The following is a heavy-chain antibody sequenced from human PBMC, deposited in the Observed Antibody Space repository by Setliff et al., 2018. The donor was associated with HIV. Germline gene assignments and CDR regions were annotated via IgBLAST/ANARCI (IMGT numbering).Heavy chain of an antibody. D-gene: IGHD4-17*01. CDR1: GGSMNSGGYY. Sequence: PSETLSLTCTVSGGSMNSGGYYWTWIRQHPGKGLEWIGYIYASGSPDYNPSLESRVTISSDTSKNQFSLKLKSVTGADTAVYYCARVFHSLPTGLNDPFDMWGRGTLVTVSS. J-gene: IGHJ3*02. CDR3: ARVFHSLPTGLNDPFDM. CDR2: IYASGSP. V-gene: IGHV4-31*03.